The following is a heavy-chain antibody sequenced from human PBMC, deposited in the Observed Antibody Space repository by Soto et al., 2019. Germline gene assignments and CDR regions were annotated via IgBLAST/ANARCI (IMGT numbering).Heavy chain of an antibody. CDR2: ISYSGTT. D-gene: IGHD5-18*01. J-gene: IGHJ4*02. V-gene: IGHV4-59*01. Sequence: SATLSLTCTVSGGSLSSYYWGWIRRPPGMGLEWIASISYSGTTNYNSSLKSRVTISIDTSKNQFSLKFNSVTAADTAVYYCAREGYNFGPFDYWGQGTLVT. CDR3: AREGYNFGPFDY. CDR1: GGSLSSYY.